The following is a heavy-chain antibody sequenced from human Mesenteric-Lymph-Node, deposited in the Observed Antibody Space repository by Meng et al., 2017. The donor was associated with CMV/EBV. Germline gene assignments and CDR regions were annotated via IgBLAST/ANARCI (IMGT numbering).Heavy chain of an antibody. CDR1: GFTFSNYA. V-gene: IGHV3-23*01. CDR2: ISGSGGST. J-gene: IGHJ4*02. Sequence: GESLKISCAASGFTFSNYAMSWVRQAPGKGLEWVSAISGSGGSTYYADSVKGRFTISRDNSKNTLYLQMNSLRAEDTAVYYCAKESGYYDSSGYYLDYWGQGTLVTVSS. CDR3: AKESGYYDSSGYYLDY. D-gene: IGHD3-22*01.